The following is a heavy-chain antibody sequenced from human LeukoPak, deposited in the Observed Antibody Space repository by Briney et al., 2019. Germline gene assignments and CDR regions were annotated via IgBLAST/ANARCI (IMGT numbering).Heavy chain of an antibody. CDR2: ISSSSSYR. CDR1: GFTFSSYS. Sequence: GGSLRLSCAASGFTFSSYSMNWVRQAPGKGLEWVSSISSSSSYRYYADSVKGRFTISRDNAKNSLYLQMNSLRAEDTAVYYCARDGRRIVVVPAAIDRDDAFDIWGQGTMVTVSS. J-gene: IGHJ3*02. D-gene: IGHD2-2*01. CDR3: ARDGRRIVVVPAAIDRDDAFDI. V-gene: IGHV3-21*01.